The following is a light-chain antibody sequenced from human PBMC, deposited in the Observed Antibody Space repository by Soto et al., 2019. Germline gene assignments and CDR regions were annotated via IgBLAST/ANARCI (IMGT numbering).Light chain of an antibody. V-gene: IGLV2-23*01. CDR3: CSYGGGSTVV. CDR2: EDT. Sequence: QSALTQPASVSGSPGQSITISCTGTSSDIGSYNLVSWYQQHPDKAPKLMIYEDTKRPSGVSNRFSGSKSGNTASLTISGLPAEEEADYYCCSYGGGSTVVFGGGTKLTVL. J-gene: IGLJ2*01. CDR1: SSDIGSYNL.